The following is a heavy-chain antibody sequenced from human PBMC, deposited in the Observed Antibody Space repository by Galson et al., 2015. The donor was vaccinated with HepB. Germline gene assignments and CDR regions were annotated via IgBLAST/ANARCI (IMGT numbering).Heavy chain of an antibody. Sequence: SVKVSCKASGYTFTSYYMHWVRQAPGQGLEWMGIINPSGGSTSYAQKLQGRVTMTRDTSTSTVYMELSSLRSEDTAVYYCARDHSRVIPQYYFDYWGQGTLVTVSS. D-gene: IGHD3-22*01. CDR3: ARDHSRVIPQYYFDY. J-gene: IGHJ4*02. CDR1: GYTFTSYY. CDR2: INPSGGST. V-gene: IGHV1-46*04.